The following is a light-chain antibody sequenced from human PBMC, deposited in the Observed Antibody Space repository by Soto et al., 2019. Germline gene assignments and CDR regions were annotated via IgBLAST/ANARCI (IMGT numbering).Light chain of an antibody. Sequence: EIVLTQSPGTLSLSPGERATLSCRASQSVSSSYLAWYQQNRGQAPRLLIYGASSRAPGIPDRFGGSGSGTDLTLTIRRLEPEDFAVYYCQQYGRSRWTFGQGTKVEIK. J-gene: IGKJ1*01. CDR2: GAS. CDR1: QSVSSSY. V-gene: IGKV3-20*01. CDR3: QQYGRSRWT.